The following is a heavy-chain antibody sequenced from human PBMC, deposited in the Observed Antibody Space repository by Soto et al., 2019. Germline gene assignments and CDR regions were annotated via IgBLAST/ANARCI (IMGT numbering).Heavy chain of an antibody. V-gene: IGHV3-30*18. CDR3: ANAQGVVEMATITGYYYGMDV. CDR1: GFTFSSYG. CDR2: ISYDGSNK. D-gene: IGHD5-12*01. Sequence: GGSLRLSCAASGFTFSSYGMHWVRQAPGKGLEWVAVISYDGSNKYYADSVKGRFTISRDNSKNTLYLQMNSLRAEDTAVYYCANAQGVVEMATITGYYYGMDVWGQGTTVTVSS. J-gene: IGHJ6*02.